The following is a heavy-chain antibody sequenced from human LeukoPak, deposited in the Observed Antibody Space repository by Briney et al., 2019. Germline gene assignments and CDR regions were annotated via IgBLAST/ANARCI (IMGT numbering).Heavy chain of an antibody. CDR2: INPNSGST. Sequence: GASVKVSCKASGGTFSSYAISWVRQAPGQGLEWMGWINPNSGSTNYAQKFQGRVTMTRDTSISTAYMELSRLRSDDTAVYYCARSPGSYSRYYYYYYMDVWGKGTTVTVSS. J-gene: IGHJ6*03. V-gene: IGHV1-2*02. CDR3: ARSPGSYSRYYYYYYMDV. D-gene: IGHD1-26*01. CDR1: GGTFSSYA.